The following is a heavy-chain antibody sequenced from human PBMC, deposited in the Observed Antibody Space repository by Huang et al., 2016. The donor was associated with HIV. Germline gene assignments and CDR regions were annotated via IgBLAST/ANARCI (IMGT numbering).Heavy chain of an antibody. CDR1: GGSFNSLA. V-gene: IGHV1-69*10. Sequence: VQLVQSGAEVKRPGTSVKISCKASGGSFNSLAFNWVRPAPGQGLQYIGGIVPLCPVTNYAEKFRGRLTISADKSTSTVFMELRGMTSGDTAVFFCAREGQTWYGKPIAAFEIWGQGTTVIVSP. CDR3: AREGQTWYGKPIAAFEI. J-gene: IGHJ3*02. D-gene: IGHD6-13*01. CDR2: IVPLCPVT.